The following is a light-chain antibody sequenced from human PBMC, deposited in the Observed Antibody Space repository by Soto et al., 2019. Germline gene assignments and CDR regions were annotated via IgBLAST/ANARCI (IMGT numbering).Light chain of an antibody. Sequence: SALTQPPSASGSPGQSVTISCTGTSSDVGGYNYVSWYQQHPGKVPKLIIFEVNKRPSGVPDRFSASKSGNTASLTVSGLQAEDEADYYCTSFGGINNFVVFGGGTKVTVL. CDR1: SSDVGGYNY. V-gene: IGLV2-8*01. CDR2: EVN. J-gene: IGLJ2*01. CDR3: TSFGGINNFVV.